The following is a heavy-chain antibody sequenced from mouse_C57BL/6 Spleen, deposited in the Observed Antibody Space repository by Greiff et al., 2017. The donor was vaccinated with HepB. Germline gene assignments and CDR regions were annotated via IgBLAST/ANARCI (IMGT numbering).Heavy chain of an antibody. CDR1: GYSFTGYY. Sequence: QLQQSGPELVKPGASVKISCKASGYSFTGYYMNWVKQSPEKSLEWIGEINPSTGGTTYNQKFKAKATLTVDKSSSTAYMQLKSLTSEDSAVYYCARSGGSSYDAMDYWGQGTSVTVSS. D-gene: IGHD1-1*01. CDR3: ARSGGSSYDAMDY. CDR2: INPSTGGT. V-gene: IGHV1-42*01. J-gene: IGHJ4*01.